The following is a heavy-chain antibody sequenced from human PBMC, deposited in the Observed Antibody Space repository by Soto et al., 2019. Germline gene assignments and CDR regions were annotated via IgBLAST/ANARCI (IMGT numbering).Heavy chain of an antibody. CDR1: GGTFSSYA. CDR3: ARDARYWSGGSCDAQYYYYGMDV. CDR2: IIPIFGTA. Sequence: QVQLVQSGAEVKKPGSSVKVSCKASGGTFSSYAISWVRQAPGQGLEWMGGIIPIFGTANYAQKFQGRVTITADESTSTAYMELSSLRSEDTAVYYGARDARYWSGGSCDAQYYYYGMDVWGQGTTVTVSS. J-gene: IGHJ6*02. V-gene: IGHV1-69*01. D-gene: IGHD2-15*01.